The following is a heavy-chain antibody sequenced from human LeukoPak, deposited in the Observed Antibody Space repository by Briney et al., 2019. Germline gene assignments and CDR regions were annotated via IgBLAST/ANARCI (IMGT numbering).Heavy chain of an antibody. Sequence: GGSLRLSCAASGFTFNTYGMSWVPQAPGKGLEWVSGISGSGGATYYADSVKGRFTISRDDPHNTLYLQMNSLRAEDTAVYFCARGGVDYYGSGTYYLMYYFDYWGQGALVTVSS. V-gene: IGHV3-23*01. CDR2: ISGSGGAT. CDR3: ARGGVDYYGSGTYYLMYYFDY. D-gene: IGHD3-10*01. J-gene: IGHJ4*02. CDR1: GFTFNTYG.